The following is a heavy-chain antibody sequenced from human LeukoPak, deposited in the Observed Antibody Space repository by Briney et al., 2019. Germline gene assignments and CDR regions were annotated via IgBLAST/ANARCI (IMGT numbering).Heavy chain of an antibody. D-gene: IGHD2-15*01. CDR2: IYHSGST. J-gene: IGHJ4*02. V-gene: IGHV4-38-2*02. CDR3: ARHGKDIVVVVAANVDY. Sequence: SETLSLTCTVSGYSISSGYYWGWIRQPPGKGLEWIGSIYHSGSTYYNPSLKSRVTISVDTSKNQFSLKLSSVTAADTAVYYCARHGKDIVVVVAANVDYWGQGTLVTVSS. CDR1: GYSISSGYY.